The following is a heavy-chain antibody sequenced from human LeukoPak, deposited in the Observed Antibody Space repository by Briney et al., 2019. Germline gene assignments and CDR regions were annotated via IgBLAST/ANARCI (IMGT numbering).Heavy chain of an antibody. Sequence: SETLSLTCTVSGGSISSYYWSWIRQPPGKGLEWIGDIYNSGSTNYNPSLKSRVTISVDTSKNHFSLKLSSVTAADTAVYYCARQIEDCTSSTCLNWFDPWGQGTLVTVSS. D-gene: IGHD2-2*01. CDR1: GGSISSYY. V-gene: IGHV4-59*08. CDR3: ARQIEDCTSSTCLNWFDP. CDR2: IYNSGST. J-gene: IGHJ5*02.